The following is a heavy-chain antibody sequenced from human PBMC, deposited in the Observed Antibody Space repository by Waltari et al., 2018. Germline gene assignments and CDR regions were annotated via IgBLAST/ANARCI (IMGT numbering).Heavy chain of an antibody. J-gene: IGHJ6*02. Sequence: EVQLVESGGGLVQPGGSLRLSCAASGFTFSSYEMNWVRQAPGKGLEWVSYISSSGSTIYYADAVKGRFTISRDNAKNSLYLQMNSLRAEDTAGYYCARDQRITIFGVVIMTYYGMDVWGQGTTVTVSS. CDR2: ISSSGSTI. V-gene: IGHV3-48*03. CDR3: ARDQRITIFGVVIMTYYGMDV. CDR1: GFTFSSYE. D-gene: IGHD3-3*01.